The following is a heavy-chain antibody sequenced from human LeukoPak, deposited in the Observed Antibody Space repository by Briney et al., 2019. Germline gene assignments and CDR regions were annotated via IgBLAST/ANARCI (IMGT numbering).Heavy chain of an antibody. D-gene: IGHD3-9*01. CDR1: GGSISSDY. Sequence: PSGTLSLTCTVSGGSISSDYWNWIRQPPGKGLEGIGYIYYSGSANYNSYLKSRVTISEDTCKNHLSLKLSSVTAADTAVYYCARVDLRDAFDIWGQGTMVTVSP. V-gene: IGHV4-59*01. CDR2: IYYSGSA. J-gene: IGHJ3*02. CDR3: ARVDLRDAFDI.